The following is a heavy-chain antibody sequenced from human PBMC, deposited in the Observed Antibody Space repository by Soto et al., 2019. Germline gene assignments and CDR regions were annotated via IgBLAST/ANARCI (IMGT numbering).Heavy chain of an antibody. J-gene: IGHJ3*02. V-gene: IGHV3-23*01. CDR2: ISRSGGST. Sequence: GGSLRLSCAASGFTFSSYAMSWVRQAPGKGLEWVSAISRSGGSTYYADSVKGRFTISRDNAKNTLYLQMNTLRAEDTAVYYCARAVKSSGWDNDVFDIWGQGTMVTVSS. D-gene: IGHD6-19*01. CDR1: GFTFSSYA. CDR3: ARAVKSSGWDNDVFDI.